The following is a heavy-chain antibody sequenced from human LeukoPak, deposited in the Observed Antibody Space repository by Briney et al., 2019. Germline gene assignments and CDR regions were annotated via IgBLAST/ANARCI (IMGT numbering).Heavy chain of an antibody. CDR1: GGTFSSYA. CDR2: IIPIFGTA. CDR3: ARGAAGHSGDEFDY. J-gene: IGHJ4*02. Sequence: GASVKVSCTASGGTFSSYAISWVRQAPGQGLEWMGGIIPIFGTANYAQKFQGRVTITADKSTSTAYMELSSLRSEDTAVYYCARGAAGHSGDEFDYWGQGTLVTVSS. V-gene: IGHV1-69*06. D-gene: IGHD6-13*01.